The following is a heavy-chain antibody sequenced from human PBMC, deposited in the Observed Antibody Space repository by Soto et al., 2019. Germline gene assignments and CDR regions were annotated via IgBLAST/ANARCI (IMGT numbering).Heavy chain of an antibody. CDR2: INGGNGKS. D-gene: IGHD1-26*01. CDR3: ARGGGATFTHYYYYMDV. J-gene: IGHJ6*03. V-gene: IGHV1-3*01. CDR1: GYTFSTYA. Sequence: QVQLVQSGAEVKKPGASVKVSCEASGYTFSTYAMHWVRQAPGQRPEWMGWINGGNGKSKYSETLQGRVTFTRDTSESKAYMELTSLRSEDTAVYYCARGGGATFTHYYYYMDVWGTGTTVTVSS.